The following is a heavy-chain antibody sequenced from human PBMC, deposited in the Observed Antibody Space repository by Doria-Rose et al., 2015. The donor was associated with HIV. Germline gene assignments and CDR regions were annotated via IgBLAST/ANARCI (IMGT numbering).Heavy chain of an antibody. J-gene: IGHJ4*02. D-gene: IGHD3-3*01. Sequence: TLSLSCSVSGASVSSRGYYWNWIRQVPGKGLESLGYTYYTGTSDYSPSLKSRLNMAVDTSKNQFSLKLSFATVADTAVYYCARMGSYRELDYWGQGALVSVSA. V-gene: IGHV4-31*03. CDR3: ARMGSYRELDY. CDR1: GASVSSRGYY. CDR2: TYYTGTS.